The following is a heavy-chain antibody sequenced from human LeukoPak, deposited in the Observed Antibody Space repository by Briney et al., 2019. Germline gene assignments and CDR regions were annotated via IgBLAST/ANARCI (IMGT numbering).Heavy chain of an antibody. CDR1: GFSFSSYA. CDR2: ISGSGDTT. Sequence: PGGSLRLSCAASGFSFSSYAMSWVRQAPGRRLECGLTISGSGDTTYYADAVEGRFTISRDNSNNTLYLQMNSLRAEDTALYYGPKSFLPYPAGGTGSRWGQGTLVTVSS. J-gene: IGHJ4*02. V-gene: IGHV3-23*01. CDR3: PKSFLPYPAGGTGSR. D-gene: IGHD3-10*01.